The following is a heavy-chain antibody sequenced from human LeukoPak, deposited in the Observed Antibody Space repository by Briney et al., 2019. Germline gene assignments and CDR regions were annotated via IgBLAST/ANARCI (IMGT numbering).Heavy chain of an antibody. V-gene: IGHV1-69*13. D-gene: IGHD3-10*01. CDR2: IIPIFGTA. J-gene: IGHJ6*04. Sequence: GASVKVSCKASGGTFSSYAISWVRQAPGQGLEWMGGIIPIFGTASCAQKFQGRVTITADESTSTAYMELSSLRSEDTAVYYCARGAIGSGNHRDYYYGMDVWGKGTTVTVSS. CDR3: ARGAIGSGNHRDYYYGMDV. CDR1: GGTFSSYA.